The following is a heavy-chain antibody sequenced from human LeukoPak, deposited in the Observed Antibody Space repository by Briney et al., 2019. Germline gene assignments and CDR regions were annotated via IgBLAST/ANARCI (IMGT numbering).Heavy chain of an antibody. V-gene: IGHV1-69*05. CDR1: GGTFSNYA. D-gene: IGHD4-17*01. CDR3: ARVYGEEAFDI. Sequence: ASVKVSCKASGGTFSNYAITWVRQAPGQGLEWMGGIIPIFDTANYAQKFQGRVTMTRNTSISTAYMELSSLRSEDTAVYYCARVYGEEAFDIWGQGTMVTLSS. CDR2: IIPIFDTA. J-gene: IGHJ3*02.